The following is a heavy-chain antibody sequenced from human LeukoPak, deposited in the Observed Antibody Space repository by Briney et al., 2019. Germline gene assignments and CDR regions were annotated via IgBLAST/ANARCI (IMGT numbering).Heavy chain of an antibody. V-gene: IGHV4-30-4*01. CDR2: IYYSGST. CDR1: GGSISSGDYY. Sequence: SQTLSLTCTVSGGSISSGDYYWSWIRQPPGKGLEWIGYIYYSGSTYYNPSLKSRVTISVDTSKNQFSLKLSSVTAADTAVYYCARVREDSSVYYDWYFDLGGRGPLVTVS. J-gene: IGHJ2*01. CDR3: ARVREDSSVYYDWYFDL. D-gene: IGHD3-22*01.